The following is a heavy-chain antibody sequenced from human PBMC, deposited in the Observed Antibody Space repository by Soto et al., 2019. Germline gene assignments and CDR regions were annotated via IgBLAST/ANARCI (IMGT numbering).Heavy chain of an antibody. Sequence: PGESLKISCNGSGYSFTSYWISWVRQMPGKGLEWMGRIDPSDSYTNYSPSFQGHVTISADKSISTAYLQWSSLKASDTAMYYCARQNWNYYYFDYWGQGTLVTVSS. J-gene: IGHJ4*02. D-gene: IGHD1-7*01. V-gene: IGHV5-10-1*01. CDR2: IDPSDSYT. CDR1: GYSFTSYW. CDR3: ARQNWNYYYFDY.